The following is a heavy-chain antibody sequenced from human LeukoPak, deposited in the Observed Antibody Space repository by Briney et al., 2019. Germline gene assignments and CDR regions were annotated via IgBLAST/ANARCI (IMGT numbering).Heavy chain of an antibody. J-gene: IGHJ6*02. CDR1: DFSFTSYG. Sequence: ASVKVSCKASDFSFTSYGMSWVRQAPGQGLEWMGWISAYNGSTKYAQKLQGRVTMTTDTSTGTAYMELRSLRPDDTAVYYCARDSEQLGSYGMDVWGQGTTVTVSS. V-gene: IGHV1-18*01. CDR3: ARDSEQLGSYGMDV. CDR2: ISAYNGST. D-gene: IGHD6-13*01.